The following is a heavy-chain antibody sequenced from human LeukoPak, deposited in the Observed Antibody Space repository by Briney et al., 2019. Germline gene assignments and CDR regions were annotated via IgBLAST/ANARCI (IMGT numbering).Heavy chain of an antibody. CDR2: IYYSGST. Sequence: PSQTLSLTCTVSGGSISSGGYYWSWIRQHPGKGLEWIGYIYYSGSTYYNPSLKSRVTISVDTSKNQFSLKLSSVTAADTAVYYCARQKYSYGDNWFDPWGQGTLVTVSS. CDR1: GGSISSGGYY. V-gene: IGHV4-31*03. D-gene: IGHD5-18*01. CDR3: ARQKYSYGDNWFDP. J-gene: IGHJ5*02.